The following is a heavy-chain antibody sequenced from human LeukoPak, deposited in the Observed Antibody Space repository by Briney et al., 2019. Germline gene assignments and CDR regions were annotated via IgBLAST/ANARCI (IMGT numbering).Heavy chain of an antibody. V-gene: IGHV1-69*06. J-gene: IGHJ6*03. D-gene: IGHD5-12*01. CDR3: ARDTDIVATIGGSYYYYYYMDV. CDR2: IIPIFGTA. CDR1: GGTFSSYA. Sequence: ASVKVSCKASGGTFSSYATSWVRQAPGQGLEWMGGIIPIFGTANYAQKFQGRVTITADKSTSTAYMELSSLRSEDTAVYYCARDTDIVATIGGSYYYYYYMDVWGKGTTVTVSS.